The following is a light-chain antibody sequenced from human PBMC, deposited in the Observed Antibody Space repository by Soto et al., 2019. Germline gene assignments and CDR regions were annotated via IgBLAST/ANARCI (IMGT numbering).Light chain of an antibody. J-gene: IGLJ1*01. CDR2: EVS. CDR3: SSYAGSKNFYV. V-gene: IGLV2-8*01. Sequence: QSALTQPPSASGSPGQSVTISCTGTSSDVGSYNYVSWFQQHPDEAPKLIIYEVSHRPSGVPDRFSGSKSGNTASLTVSGLQAEDEADYYCSSYAGSKNFYVFGTGTKLTVL. CDR1: SSDVGSYNY.